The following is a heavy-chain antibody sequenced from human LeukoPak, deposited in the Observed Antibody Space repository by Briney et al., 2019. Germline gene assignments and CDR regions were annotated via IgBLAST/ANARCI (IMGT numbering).Heavy chain of an antibody. J-gene: IGHJ4*02. Sequence: GASLRLSCAASGFIFRNYSMSWVRQAPGKGLEWFSAITVSGDTTYYADSLKGRFTISRDNSKNTLYVEMNPLRAEDTAVYYCAKWGDFDILTGYYVSDFWGQGTLVTVSS. D-gene: IGHD3-9*01. V-gene: IGHV3-23*01. CDR3: AKWGDFDILTGYYVSDF. CDR1: GFIFRNYS. CDR2: ITVSGDTT.